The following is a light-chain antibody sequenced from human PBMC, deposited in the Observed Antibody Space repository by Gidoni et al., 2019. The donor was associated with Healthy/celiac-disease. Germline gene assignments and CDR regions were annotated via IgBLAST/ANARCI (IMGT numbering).Light chain of an antibody. CDR3: QQYGSSRLT. CDR2: GAS. CDR1: QSVSSSY. Sequence: EIVLTQSPGTLSLYTGERATLSCRASQSVSSSYLAWYQQKPGQAPRLLIYGASSRATGIPDRVIGSGSGTDFTLTISRLEPEDFAVYYCQQYGSSRLTFGGGTKVEIK. V-gene: IGKV3-20*01. J-gene: IGKJ4*01.